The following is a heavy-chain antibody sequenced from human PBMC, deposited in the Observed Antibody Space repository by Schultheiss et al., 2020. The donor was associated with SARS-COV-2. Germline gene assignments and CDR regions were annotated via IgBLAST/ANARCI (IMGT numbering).Heavy chain of an antibody. CDR1: GFTFSTYW. J-gene: IGHJ6*02. V-gene: IGHV3-7*01. CDR3: ARLRYYYYGMDV. CDR2: IKQDGSEK. Sequence: GGSLRLSCAASGFTFSTYWIHWVRQAPGKGLEWVANIKQDGSEKYYVDSVKGRFTISRDNAKNSLYLQMNSLRAEDTAVYYCARLRYYYYGMDVWGQGTTVTVSS.